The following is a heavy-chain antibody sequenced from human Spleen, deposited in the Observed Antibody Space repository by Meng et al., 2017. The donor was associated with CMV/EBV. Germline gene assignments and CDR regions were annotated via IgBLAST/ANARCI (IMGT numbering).Heavy chain of an antibody. J-gene: IGHJ6*02. CDR1: GYTFTSYD. CDR2: MNPNSGNT. CDR3: ARGPRFLEWLSSLYYYYYGMDV. Sequence: ASVKVSCKASGYTFTSYDINWVRQATGQGLEWMGWMNPNSGNTGYAQKFQGRVTITRNTSISTAYMELSSLRSEDTAVYYCARGPRFLEWLSSLYYYYYGMDVWGQGTTVTVSS. D-gene: IGHD3-3*01. V-gene: IGHV1-8*03.